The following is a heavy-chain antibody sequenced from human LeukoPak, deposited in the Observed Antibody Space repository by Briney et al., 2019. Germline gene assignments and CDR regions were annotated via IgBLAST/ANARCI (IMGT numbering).Heavy chain of an antibody. CDR2: ISAYNGNT. CDR3: ARDLTVSEGSSSPWADAFDI. J-gene: IGHJ3*02. V-gene: IGHV1-18*01. CDR1: GYTFTSYG. D-gene: IGHD6-13*01. Sequence: GASVKVSCKASGYTFTSYGISWVRQAPGQGLEWMGWISAYNGNTNYAQKLQGRVTMTTDTSTSTAYMELRSLRAEDTAVYYCARDLTVSEGSSSPWADAFDIWGQGTMVTVSS.